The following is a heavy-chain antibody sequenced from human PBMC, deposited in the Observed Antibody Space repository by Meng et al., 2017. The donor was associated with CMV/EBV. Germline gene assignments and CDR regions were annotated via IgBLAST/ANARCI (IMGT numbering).Heavy chain of an antibody. Sequence: GESLKISCAASGFTFRNYAMHWVRQAPGKGLQYVSAISSNGSNTYYADSVKGRFTISRDNSKNTLYLQMGSLRAEDMAVYYCAVDWQPGIAFDIWGQGTMVTVSS. V-gene: IGHV3-64*02. D-gene: IGHD3/OR15-3a*01. CDR1: GFTFRNYA. J-gene: IGHJ3*02. CDR2: ISSNGSNT. CDR3: AVDWQPGIAFDI.